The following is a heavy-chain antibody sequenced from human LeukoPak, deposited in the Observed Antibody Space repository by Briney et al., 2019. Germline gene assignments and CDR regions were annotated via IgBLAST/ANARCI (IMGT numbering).Heavy chain of an antibody. D-gene: IGHD6-6*01. CDR2: ITGSSSTT. CDR3: ARRGSSSSLDY. V-gene: IGHV3-48*01. J-gene: IGHJ4*02. Sequence: GGSLRLSCAASGFTLSSYAMSWVRRAPGKGLEWVSYITGSSSTTYYADSVKGRFTISRDNANSSLYLQMNSLRAEDTAVYYCARRGSSSSLDYWGQGTLVTVSS. CDR1: GFTLSSYA.